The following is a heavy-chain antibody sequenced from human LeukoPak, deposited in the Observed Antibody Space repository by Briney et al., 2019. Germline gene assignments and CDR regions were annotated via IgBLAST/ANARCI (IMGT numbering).Heavy chain of an antibody. CDR1: GYTFTSYG. D-gene: IGHD3-22*01. CDR3: ARDTPVGYYDSSGYFDY. J-gene: IGHJ4*02. V-gene: IGHV1-18*01. CDR2: ISGYNGNT. Sequence: ASVKVSCKASGYTFTSYGISWVRQAPGQGLEWMGWISGYNGNTKYAQKFQGRVTMTRDTSTSTVYMELSSLRSEDTAVYYCARDTPVGYYDSSGYFDYWGQGTLVTVSS.